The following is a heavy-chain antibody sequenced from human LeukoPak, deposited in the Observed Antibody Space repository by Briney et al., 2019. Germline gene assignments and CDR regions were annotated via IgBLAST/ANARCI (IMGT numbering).Heavy chain of an antibody. D-gene: IGHD3-22*01. CDR2: ISGSGGST. J-gene: IGHJ4*02. CDR1: GFTFSSYA. V-gene: IGHV3-23*01. Sequence: GGSLRLSCAASGFTFSSYAMSWVRQAPGKGLEWVSAISGSGGSTYYAASVKGRFTISRDNSKNTLYLQMNSLRAEDTAVYYCAKDKDYYDSSGSKPDYWGQGTLVTVSS. CDR3: AKDKDYYDSSGSKPDY.